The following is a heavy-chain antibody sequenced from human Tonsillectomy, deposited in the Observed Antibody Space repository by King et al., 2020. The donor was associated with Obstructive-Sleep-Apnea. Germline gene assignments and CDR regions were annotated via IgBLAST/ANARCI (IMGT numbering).Heavy chain of an antibody. J-gene: IGHJ6*02. CDR1: GFTFDDYG. CDR2: ISWNSGSI. Sequence: QLVQSGGGLVQPGRSLRLSCAASGFTFDDYGMHWVRQTPGKGLEWASRISWNSGSIGYADSVKGRFTISRDNAKNSLYLQMNSLRAEDTAFYYCAKDRAGVDGMDVWGQGTMVTVSS. CDR3: AKDRAGVDGMDV. V-gene: IGHV3-9*01.